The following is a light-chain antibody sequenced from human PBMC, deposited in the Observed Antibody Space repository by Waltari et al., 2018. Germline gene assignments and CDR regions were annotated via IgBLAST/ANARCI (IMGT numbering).Light chain of an antibody. CDR1: SRELGGYNY. Sequence: QSALTQPASVSGSPGQSITIDCAGTSRELGGYNYVAWFQQHPGRVPKLLIYDVDNRPSGISDRFSGSKSGNTASLTISGLQAEDEADYFCSSYTDSRTGVFGGGTKLTVL. V-gene: IGLV2-14*03. J-gene: IGLJ3*02. CDR2: DVD. CDR3: SSYTDSRTGV.